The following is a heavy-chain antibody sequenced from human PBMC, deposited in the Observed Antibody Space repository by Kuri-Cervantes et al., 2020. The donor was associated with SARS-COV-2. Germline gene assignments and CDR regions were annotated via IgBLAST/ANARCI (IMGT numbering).Heavy chain of an antibody. J-gene: IGHJ4*02. D-gene: IGHD3-22*01. CDR2: IYYSGST. Sequence: SETLSLTCTVSGGSVSSGSYYWSWIRQPPGKGLEWIGYIYYSGSTNYNPSLKSRVTISVDTSKNQFSLKLSSVTAADTAVYYCARLSIYDSSGYTDDYWGQGTLVTSPQ. CDR1: GGSVSSGSYY. V-gene: IGHV4-61*01. CDR3: ARLSIYDSSGYTDDY.